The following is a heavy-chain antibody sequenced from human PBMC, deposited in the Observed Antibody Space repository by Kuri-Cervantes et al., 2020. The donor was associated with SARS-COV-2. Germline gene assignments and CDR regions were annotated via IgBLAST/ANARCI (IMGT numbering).Heavy chain of an antibody. J-gene: IGHJ4*02. CDR3: ARAIAVAGEVDY. D-gene: IGHD6-19*01. Sequence: GESLKISCAASGFTFSDYYMSWIRQAPGKGLEWVSYISSSSSYTNYADSVKGRFTISRDNAKNSLYLQMNSLRAEDTAVYYCARAIAVAGEVDYWGQGTLVTVSS. CDR1: GFTFSDYY. CDR2: ISSSSSYT. V-gene: IGHV3-11*05.